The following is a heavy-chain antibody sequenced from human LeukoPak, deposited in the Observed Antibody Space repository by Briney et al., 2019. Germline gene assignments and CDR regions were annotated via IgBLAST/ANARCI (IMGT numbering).Heavy chain of an antibody. J-gene: IGHJ3*02. V-gene: IGHV3-21*04. CDR1: GFTFSSYS. CDR2: ISSSSSYI. D-gene: IGHD2-2*01. CDR3: AKSPYDIVVVPAAMGAFDI. Sequence: GGSLRLSCAASGFTFSSYSMNWVRQAPGKGLEWVSSISSSSSYIYYADSVKGRFTISRDNAKNSLYLQMNSLRAEDTAVYYCAKSPYDIVVVPAAMGAFDIWGQGTMVTVSS.